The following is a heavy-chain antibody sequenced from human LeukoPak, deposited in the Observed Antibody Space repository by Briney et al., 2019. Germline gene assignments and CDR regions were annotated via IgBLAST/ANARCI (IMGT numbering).Heavy chain of an antibody. D-gene: IGHD2-2*01. V-gene: IGHV3-21*01. CDR2: ISGDSNYI. CDR3: ARGPKLGYCSSTSCYGQLWWFDY. Sequence: GGSLRLSCAASGFTFSRYSMSWVRQAPGKGLEWVSSISGDSNYIYYADSVEGRFTISRDNAKNSLYLQMNSLRAEDTAVYYCARGPKLGYCSSTSCYGQLWWFDYWGQGTLVTVSS. J-gene: IGHJ4*02. CDR1: GFTFSRYS.